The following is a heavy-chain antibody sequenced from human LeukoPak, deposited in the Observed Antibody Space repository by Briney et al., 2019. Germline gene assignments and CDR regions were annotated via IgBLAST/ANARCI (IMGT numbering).Heavy chain of an antibody. CDR3: AKDVGFCSGGSCFQIDC. D-gene: IGHD2-15*01. CDR2: IRYDGSNK. V-gene: IGHV3-30*02. CDR1: VYPYRIYG. J-gene: IGHJ4*02. Sequence: GGSLRLSCAASVYPYRIYGMLCVRDARGKGGVGVAFIRYDGSNKYYTDSVRGGFPIYRDISKNTLYLKIKSVSAEHTRVYFGAKDVGFCSGGSCFQIDCWGQGALVSVCS.